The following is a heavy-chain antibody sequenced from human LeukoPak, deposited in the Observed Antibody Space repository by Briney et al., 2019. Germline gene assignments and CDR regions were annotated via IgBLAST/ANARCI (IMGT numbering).Heavy chain of an antibody. CDR1: GGSISSYY. D-gene: IGHD4-17*01. J-gene: IGHJ6*02. V-gene: IGHV4-4*07. CDR3: ARDGDYGDYPEGDYYYYGMDV. Sequence: PSETLSLTCTVSGGSISSYYWSWIRQPAGKGLEWIGRIYTSGSTNYNPSLKSRVTMSVDTSKNQFSLKLSSVTAADTAVYYCARDGDYGDYPEGDYYYYGMDVWDQGTTVTVSS. CDR2: IYTSGST.